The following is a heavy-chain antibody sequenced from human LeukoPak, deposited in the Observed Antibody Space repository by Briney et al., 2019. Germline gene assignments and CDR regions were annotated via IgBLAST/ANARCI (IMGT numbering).Heavy chain of an antibody. Sequence: SGTLSLTCAVSGGSISSSNWWSWVRQPPGKGLEWIGEIYHSGSTNYNPSLKSRVTTSIETSKNQFSLKLSSVTAADTAVYYCARMTSSWFGMDVWGQGTTVTVSS. J-gene: IGHJ6*02. CDR3: ARMTSSWFGMDV. D-gene: IGHD6-13*01. CDR2: IYHSGST. V-gene: IGHV4-4*02. CDR1: GGSISSSNW.